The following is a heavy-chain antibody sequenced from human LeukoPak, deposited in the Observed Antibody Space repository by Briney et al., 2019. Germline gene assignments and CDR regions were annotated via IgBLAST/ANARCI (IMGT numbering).Heavy chain of an antibody. CDR1: GVSINNYY. CDR2: LYYSGRT. Sequence: SSETLSLTCTVSGVSINNYYWSWIRQPPGKGLEWIGYLYYSGRTNYNPSLKSRVTMPVDTSKNQFSLKLSSVTAADTAVYYCARDPGGYFFDYWGQGTLVTVSS. CDR3: ARDPGGYFFDY. V-gene: IGHV4-59*01. D-gene: IGHD3-10*01. J-gene: IGHJ4*02.